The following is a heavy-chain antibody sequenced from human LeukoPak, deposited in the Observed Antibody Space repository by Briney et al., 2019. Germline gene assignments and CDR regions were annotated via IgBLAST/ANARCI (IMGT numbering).Heavy chain of an antibody. J-gene: IGHJ4*02. CDR1: GFTFSSYA. CDR3: ARDHDWAFDL. Sequence: GGSLRLSCAASGFTFSSYAMSWVRQAPGKGLEWIAYINHNAEMIFYPDFVKGRFTISRDNAKNSLYLQMNALRYEDTAIYYCARDHDWAFDLWGQGTLVTVSS. D-gene: IGHD3-9*01. CDR2: INHNAEMI. V-gene: IGHV3-48*02.